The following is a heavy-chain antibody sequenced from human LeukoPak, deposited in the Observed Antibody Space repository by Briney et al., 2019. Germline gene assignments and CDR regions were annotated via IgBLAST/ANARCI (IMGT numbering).Heavy chain of an antibody. CDR1: GGTFSSYA. D-gene: IGHD4-23*01. V-gene: IGHV1-46*01. J-gene: IGHJ4*02. CDR2: INPSGGST. Sequence: ASVKVSCKASGGTFSSYAISWVRQAPGQGLEWMGIINPSGGSTSYAQKFQGRVTMTRDTSTSTVYMELSSLRSEDTAVYYCARDGGNADYWGQGTLVTVSS. CDR3: ARDGGNADY.